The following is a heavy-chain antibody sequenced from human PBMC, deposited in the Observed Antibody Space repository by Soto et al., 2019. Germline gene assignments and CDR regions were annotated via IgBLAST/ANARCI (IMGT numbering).Heavy chain of an antibody. D-gene: IGHD4-17*01. V-gene: IGHV1-3*05. J-gene: IGHJ4*02. Sequence: QVQLVQSEAEEKKPGASVKVSCKASGYTFSIYAMHWVRQAPGQRLEWMGWINGGNGNTQYSQNFQGRVTITRDTSASIVYMELSRLRSEDTAVFYCARDRGYGDYPSWYFDYWGQGTLVTVSS. CDR1: GYTFSIYA. CDR2: INGGNGNT. CDR3: ARDRGYGDYPSWYFDY.